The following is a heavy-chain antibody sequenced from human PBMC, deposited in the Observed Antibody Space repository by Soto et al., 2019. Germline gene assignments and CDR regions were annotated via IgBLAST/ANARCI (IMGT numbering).Heavy chain of an antibody. D-gene: IGHD4-17*01. CDR2: ISWNSETI. CDR1: GFTVDDYA. Sequence: EVQLVESGGGLVQPGRSLRLSCAASGFTVDDYAMHWVRQAPGKGLEWVSGISWNSETIDYADSVKGRFTISRDNAKSSLFLQMNGMRTDDTALYYCAKDMKWGGMTTIRYFDSWGQGPLVTGSS. V-gene: IGHV3-9*01. CDR3: AKDMKWGGMTTIRYFDS. J-gene: IGHJ4*02.